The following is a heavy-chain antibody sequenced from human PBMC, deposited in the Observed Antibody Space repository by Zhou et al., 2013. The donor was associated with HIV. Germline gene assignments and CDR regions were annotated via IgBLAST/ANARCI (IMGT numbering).Heavy chain of an antibody. CDR2: INPNSGNT. V-gene: IGHV1-2*02. Sequence: QVQLVQSGAEVKKPGASVKVSCKTSGYTFTAYYLHWVRQAPGQGLEWMGWINPNSGNTGYAQKFQGRVTMTVDMSIRTYYMELNSLKSDDTAIYFCARDVGWELQEVDYWGQGTLVTVSS. CDR1: GYTFTAYY. J-gene: IGHJ4*02. CDR3: ARDVGWELQEVDY. D-gene: IGHD1-26*01.